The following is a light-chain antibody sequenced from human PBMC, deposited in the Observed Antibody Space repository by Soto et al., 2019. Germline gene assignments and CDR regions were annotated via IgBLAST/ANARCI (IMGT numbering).Light chain of an antibody. J-gene: IGLJ2*01. CDR2: DVT. Sequence: QSVLTQPASVSGSPGQSITISCTGTTSDVGGYNSVSWYQQHPGKAPKLIIYDVTYRPSGVSNRFSGSKSGNTASLTISGLQAEDEADYHCSSYTGSTVVFGGGTQLTVL. V-gene: IGLV2-14*01. CDR3: SSYTGSTVV. CDR1: TSDVGGYNS.